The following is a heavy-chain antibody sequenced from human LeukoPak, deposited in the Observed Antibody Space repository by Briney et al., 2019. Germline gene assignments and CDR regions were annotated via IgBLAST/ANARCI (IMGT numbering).Heavy chain of an antibody. CDR1: GYTFTSYY. Sequence: ASVKVSCKASGYTFTSYYMHWVRQAPGQGLEWMGIINPSGGSTSYAQKLQGRVTMTRDTSTSTVYMELSSLRSEDTAVYYCARGPPPRYSSGWYGWYFDLWGRGTLVTVSS. V-gene: IGHV1-46*01. J-gene: IGHJ2*01. CDR2: INPSGGST. D-gene: IGHD6-19*01. CDR3: ARGPPPRYSSGWYGWYFDL.